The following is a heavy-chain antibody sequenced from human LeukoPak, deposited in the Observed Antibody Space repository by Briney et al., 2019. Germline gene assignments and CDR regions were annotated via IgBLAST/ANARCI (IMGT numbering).Heavy chain of an antibody. CDR3: ARDPPALEDFDY. V-gene: IGHV3-48*04. CDR2: ISGRGNTI. CDR1: GFTFSSYN. J-gene: IGHJ4*02. Sequence: GGSLRLSCAASGFTFSSYNMNWVRQAPGKGLEWVSYISGRGNTIKYADSVKGRFTISRDNGKNSLYLHMSSLRAEDTAVYYCARDPPALEDFDYWGQGTQVTVSA.